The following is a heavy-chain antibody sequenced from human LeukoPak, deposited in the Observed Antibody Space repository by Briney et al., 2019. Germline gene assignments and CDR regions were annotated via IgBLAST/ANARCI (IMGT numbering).Heavy chain of an antibody. D-gene: IGHD2-2*01. J-gene: IGHJ3*02. V-gene: IGHV5-51*01. CDR1: GYSFTSYW. CDR2: IYPGDSDT. CDR3: ARSYCSSTSCPFGDAFDI. Sequence: GESLKISCKGSGYSFTSYWIGWVRQMPGKGLEWMGIIYPGDSDTRYSPSFQGQVTISADKSISTAYLQWSSLKASDTAMYYCARSYCSSTSCPFGDAFDIWGQGTMVTVSS.